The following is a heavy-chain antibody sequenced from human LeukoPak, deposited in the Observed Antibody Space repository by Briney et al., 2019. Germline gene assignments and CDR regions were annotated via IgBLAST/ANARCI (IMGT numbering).Heavy chain of an antibody. CDR2: ISSSGSTI. J-gene: IGHJ4*02. V-gene: IGHV3-48*03. CDR1: GFTFSSYE. CDR3: ARDGWANDYVWGSYRLPFDY. Sequence: GGSLRLSCAASGFTFSSYEMNWVRQAPGKGLEWVSYISSSGSTIYYADSVKGRFTISRDNAKNSLYLQMNSLRAEDTAVYYCARDGWANDYVWGSYRLPFDYWGQGTLVTVSS. D-gene: IGHD3-16*02.